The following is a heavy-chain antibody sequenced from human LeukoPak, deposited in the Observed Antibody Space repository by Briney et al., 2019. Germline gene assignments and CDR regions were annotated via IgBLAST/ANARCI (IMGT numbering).Heavy chain of an antibody. CDR2: IYYSGST. Sequence: PSETLSLTCAVSGGSIDSRDYYWSWIRQAPGKGLEWIGYIYYSGSTYYNPSLKSRVTISVDTSKNQFSLRLSSVTAADTAVYYCARGPDYYYESSGYYAYWGQGTLVTVSS. CDR1: GGSIDSRDYY. J-gene: IGHJ4*02. V-gene: IGHV4-30-4*08. CDR3: ARGPDYYYESSGYYAY. D-gene: IGHD3-22*01.